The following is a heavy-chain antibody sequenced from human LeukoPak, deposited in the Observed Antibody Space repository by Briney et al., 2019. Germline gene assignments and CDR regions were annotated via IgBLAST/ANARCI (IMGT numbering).Heavy chain of an antibody. V-gene: IGHV4-61*02. CDR1: GGSISSGSYY. CDR2: IYTSGST. J-gene: IGHJ6*03. D-gene: IGHD1-26*01. Sequence: SETLSLTCTVSGGSISSGSYYWSWIRQPAGRGLEWIGRIYTSGSTNYNPSLKSRVTISVDTSKNQFSLKLSSVTAADTAVYYRARWENYYYYMDVWGKGTTVTVSS. CDR3: ARWENYYYYMDV.